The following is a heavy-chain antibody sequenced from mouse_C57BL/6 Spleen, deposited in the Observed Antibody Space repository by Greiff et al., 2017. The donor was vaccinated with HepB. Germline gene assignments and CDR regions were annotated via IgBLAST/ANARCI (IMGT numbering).Heavy chain of an antibody. V-gene: IGHV1-50*01. CDR2: IDPSDSYT. CDR3: ARKGLGDYFDY. J-gene: IGHJ2*01. Sequence: QVQLQQPGAELVKPGASVKLSCKASGYTFTSYWMQWVKQRPGQGLEWIGDIDPSDSYTNYNQKFKGKATLTVDTSSSTAYMQLSSLTSEDSAVYYCARKGLGDYFDYWGQGTTLTVSS. D-gene: IGHD3-1*01. CDR1: GYTFTSYW.